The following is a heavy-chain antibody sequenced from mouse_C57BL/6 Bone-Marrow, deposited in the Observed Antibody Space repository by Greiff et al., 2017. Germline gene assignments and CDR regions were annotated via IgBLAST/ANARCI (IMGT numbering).Heavy chain of an antibody. CDR1: GYTFTSYW. Sequence: VQLQQPGAELVKPGASVKMSCKASGYTFTSYWITWVKQRPGQGLEWIGDIYPGSGSTNYNEKFKSKATLTVDTSSSTAYMQLSSLTSEDSAVYYCARSDLLRRLLDYWGQGTTLTVSS. CDR3: ARSDLLRRLLDY. D-gene: IGHD1-1*01. J-gene: IGHJ2*01. CDR2: IYPGSGST. V-gene: IGHV1-55*01.